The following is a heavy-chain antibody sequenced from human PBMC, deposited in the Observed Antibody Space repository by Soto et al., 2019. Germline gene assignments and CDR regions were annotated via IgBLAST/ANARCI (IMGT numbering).Heavy chain of an antibody. Sequence: EVQLVESGGGFVQPGGSLRLSCAASGFTFSTYEMNWVRQAPGKGLEWVSYISGSGSSIYYADSVKGRFTISRDNAKNSPYLQMNGLRAEDTAVYYCARESDYDTFDNWGQGTLVTVSS. V-gene: IGHV3-48*03. CDR1: GFTFSTYE. CDR2: ISGSGSSI. J-gene: IGHJ4*02. CDR3: ARESDYDTFDN. D-gene: IGHD3-9*01.